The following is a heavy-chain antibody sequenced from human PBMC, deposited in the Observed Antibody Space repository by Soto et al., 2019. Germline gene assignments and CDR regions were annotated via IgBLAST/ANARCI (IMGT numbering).Heavy chain of an antibody. V-gene: IGHV4-59*01. CDR2: IYYSGST. CDR1: GGSISSYY. CDR3: ARTNSYGPYYYYYGMDV. Sequence: PSETLSLTCTVSGGSISSYYWSWIRQPPGRGLEWIGYIYYSGSTNYNPSLKSRVTISVDTSKNQFSLKLSSVTAADTAVYYCARTNSYGPYYYYYGMDVWGQGTTVTVSS. J-gene: IGHJ6*02. D-gene: IGHD5-18*01.